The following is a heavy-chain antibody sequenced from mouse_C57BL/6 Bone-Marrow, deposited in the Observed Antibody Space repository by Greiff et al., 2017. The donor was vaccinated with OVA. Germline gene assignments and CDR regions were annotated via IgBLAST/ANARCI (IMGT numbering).Heavy chain of an antibody. J-gene: IGHJ2*01. CDR1: GYTFTSHW. CDR2: IFPGSGST. V-gene: IGHV1-56*01. Sequence: VQLQQSGPELVRPGASVKISCKAPGYTFTSHWMQWVRQRPGQGLEWIGEIFPGSGSTYYNEKFKGKATLTVDTSSSTAYMQLISLTSEDSAVYFCARTYGSPWYFDYWGQGTTLTVSS. CDR3: ARTYGSPWYFDY. D-gene: IGHD1-1*01.